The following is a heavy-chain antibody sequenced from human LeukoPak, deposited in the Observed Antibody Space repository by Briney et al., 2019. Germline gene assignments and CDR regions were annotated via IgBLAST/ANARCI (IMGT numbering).Heavy chain of an antibody. CDR2: VSYRGSA. CDR3: ARDGHVSGSGYYEVFDY. CDR1: GSSIYDDR. D-gene: IGHD3-22*01. V-gene: IGHV4-59*12. Sequence: SETLSLTCSVSGSSIYDDRYSWIRQPPGKGLEWIGFVSYRGSAKYNPSLESRVTMSVDTSRNQFSLKLSSVTAADTAVYYCARDGHVSGSGYYEVFDYWGQGTLVTVSS. J-gene: IGHJ4*02.